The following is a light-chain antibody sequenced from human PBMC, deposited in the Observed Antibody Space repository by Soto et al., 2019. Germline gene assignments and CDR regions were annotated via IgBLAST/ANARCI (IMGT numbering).Light chain of an antibody. Sequence: EVVLTQFPGTLALSPGDGATLSCRASQSVSSRLAWYHQKPGQSPRLLIYGASTRATGIPARFSGSGSGTDFTLTISRLEPEDFAVYYCQQYNNWPPWTFGQGTKVDIK. CDR1: QSVSSR. CDR2: GAS. J-gene: IGKJ1*01. CDR3: QQYNNWPPWT. V-gene: IGKV3-15*01.